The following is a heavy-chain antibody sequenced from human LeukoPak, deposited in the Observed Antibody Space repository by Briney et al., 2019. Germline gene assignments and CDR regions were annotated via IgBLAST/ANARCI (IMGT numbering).Heavy chain of an antibody. CDR3: AKGSSGYDWGYYYMDV. CDR2: ISGSGDST. V-gene: IGHV3-23*01. CDR1: GFTFSSYA. D-gene: IGHD5-12*01. J-gene: IGHJ6*03. Sequence: GGSLRLFCAASGFTFSSYAMSWVRQAPGKGLEWVSAISGSGDSTNYTDSVKGRFTISRDNSKNTLYLQMNSLRVEDTAVYHCAKGSSGYDWGYYYMDVWGKGTTVTVSS.